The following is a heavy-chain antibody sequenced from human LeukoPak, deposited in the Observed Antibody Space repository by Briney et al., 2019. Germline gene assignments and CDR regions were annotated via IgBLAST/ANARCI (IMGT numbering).Heavy chain of an antibody. Sequence: GASVKVSCKXSGGTFTNYAISWVRQAPSQGLEWMVGIIPIFGTVYYVQKFQGRVTITADESTSTAYMELTSLTSEDTAVFYCAREKQWLATQYFDSWGQGTLVTVSS. CDR2: IIPIFGTV. J-gene: IGHJ4*02. D-gene: IGHD6-19*01. V-gene: IGHV1-69*13. CDR1: GGTFTNYA. CDR3: AREKQWLATQYFDS.